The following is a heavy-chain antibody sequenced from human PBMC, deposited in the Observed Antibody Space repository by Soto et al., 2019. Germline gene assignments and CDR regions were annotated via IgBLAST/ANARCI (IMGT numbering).Heavy chain of an antibody. CDR1: GGSISSGDYY. Sequence: QVQLQESGPGLVKPSQTLSLTCTVSGGSISSGDYYWSWIRQPPGKGLEWIGYIYYSGSTYYNPPRKRRVPTEVATYKNQYSLKLSSLTAADTAVYYCARVGGFGATTIDYWGQGTLVTVSS. D-gene: IGHD3-10*01. CDR2: IYYSGST. V-gene: IGHV4-30-4*01. J-gene: IGHJ4*02. CDR3: ARVGGFGATTIDY.